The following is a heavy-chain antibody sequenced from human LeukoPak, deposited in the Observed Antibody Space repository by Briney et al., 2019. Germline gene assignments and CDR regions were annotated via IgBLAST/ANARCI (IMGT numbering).Heavy chain of an antibody. V-gene: IGHV3-43*02. D-gene: IGHD3-22*01. Sequence: GGSLRLXCAASGFTFDDYAMHWVRQAPGKGLEWVSLISGDGGSTYYADSVKGRFTISRDNSKNSLYLQMNSLRTEDTALYYCGKTTYYYDSSGYYPYWYFDLWGRGTLVTVSS. CDR1: GFTFDDYA. J-gene: IGHJ2*01. CDR2: ISGDGGST. CDR3: GKTTYYYDSSGYYPYWYFDL.